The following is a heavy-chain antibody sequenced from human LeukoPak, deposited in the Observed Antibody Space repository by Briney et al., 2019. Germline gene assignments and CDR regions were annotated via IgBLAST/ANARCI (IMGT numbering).Heavy chain of an antibody. CDR3: ARDLSSLWFGESSEGY. V-gene: IGHV3-30*02. CDR2: IRYDGSNK. D-gene: IGHD3-10*01. J-gene: IGHJ4*02. Sequence: GGSLRLSCAASGFTFSSYGMHWVRQAPGKGLEWVAFIRYDGSNKYYADSVKGRFTISRDNSKNTLYLQMNSLRAEDTAVYYCARDLSSLWFGESSEGYWGQGTLVTVSS. CDR1: GFTFSSYG.